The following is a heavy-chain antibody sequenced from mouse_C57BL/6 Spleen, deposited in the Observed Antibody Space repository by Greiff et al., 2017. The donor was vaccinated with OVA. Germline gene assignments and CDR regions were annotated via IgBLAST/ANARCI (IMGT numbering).Heavy chain of an antibody. CDR3: VSYYDYDSYAMDY. CDR1: GFSFNTYA. Sequence: DVMLVESGGGLVQPKGSLKLSCAASGFSFNTYAMNWVRQAPGKGLEWVARIRSKSNNYATYYADSVKDRFTISRDDSESMLYLQMNNLKTEDTAMYYCVSYYDYDSYAMDYWGQGTSVTVSS. J-gene: IGHJ4*01. D-gene: IGHD2-4*01. V-gene: IGHV10-1*01. CDR2: IRSKSNNYAT.